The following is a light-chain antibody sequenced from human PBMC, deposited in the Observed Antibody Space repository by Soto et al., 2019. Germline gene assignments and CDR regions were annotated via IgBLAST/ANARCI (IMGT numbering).Light chain of an antibody. CDR2: AAS. CDR3: QQYSDYSRT. Sequence: FTLSAASLNETVGDRVTITCRASQGISSYLGWYQQKPGKAPKVLISAASSLQSGVPSRFSGSGSGTEFTLTISSLQPDDFATYFCQQYSDYSRTFGQ. CDR1: QGISSY. J-gene: IGKJ1*01. V-gene: IGKV1-16*01.